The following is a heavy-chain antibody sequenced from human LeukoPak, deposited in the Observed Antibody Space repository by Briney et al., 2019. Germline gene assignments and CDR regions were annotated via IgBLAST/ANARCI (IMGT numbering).Heavy chain of an antibody. CDR2: IYYSGST. D-gene: IGHD2-2*03. V-gene: IGHV4-39*01. CDR3: ARHGFDGPYYYYYMDV. Sequence: SETLSLTCTVSGGSISSSSYYWGWIRQPPGKGLEGIGSIYYSGSTYYNPSLKSRVTISVDTSKNQFSLKLSSVTAADTAVYYCARHGFDGPYYYYYMDVWGKGTTVTVSS. J-gene: IGHJ6*03. CDR1: GGSISSSSYY.